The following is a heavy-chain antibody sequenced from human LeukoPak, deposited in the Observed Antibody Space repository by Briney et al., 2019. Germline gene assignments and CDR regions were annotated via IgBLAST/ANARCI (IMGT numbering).Heavy chain of an antibody. CDR1: GFTFSDFT. Sequence: GGSLRLSCAASGFTFSDFTMHWVRQASGKGLEWVGRIRSKANSYATAYAASVKGRFTISRDDSKNTAYLQMNSLKTEDTAVYYCTRSGLGPYSSSLGYYGMDVWGQGTTVTVSS. V-gene: IGHV3-73*01. D-gene: IGHD6-13*01. CDR3: TRSGLGPYSSSLGYYGMDV. CDR2: IRSKANSYAT. J-gene: IGHJ6*02.